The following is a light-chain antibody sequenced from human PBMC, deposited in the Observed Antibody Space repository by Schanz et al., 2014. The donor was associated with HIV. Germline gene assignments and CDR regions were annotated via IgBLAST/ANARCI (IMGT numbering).Light chain of an antibody. J-gene: IGLJ2*01. CDR1: SSDVGGYNY. CDR3: SSYAGSNIFV. CDR2: DVS. V-gene: IGLV2-14*03. Sequence: QSALTQPASVSGSPGQSITISCTGTSSDVGGYNYVSWYQQHPGKAPKLMIYDVSNRPSGVSNRFSGSKSGNTASLTVSGLQAEDEADYYCSSYAGSNIFVFGGGTKLTVL.